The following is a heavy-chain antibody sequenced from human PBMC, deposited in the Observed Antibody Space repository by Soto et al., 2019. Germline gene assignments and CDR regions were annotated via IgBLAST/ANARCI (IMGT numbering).Heavy chain of an antibody. CDR2: IYWDDDK. CDR3: AHXXXLVXXYYFDY. J-gene: IGHJ4*02. Sequence: QITLKESGPTLVKPTQTLTLTCTFSGFSLSTSGVGVGWIRQPPGKALEWLALIYWDDDKRYSPSLKSRLTITKDTSKNQVVLTMTNXDPVDTXTYXCAHXXXLVXXYYFDYWGQGTLVTVSS. V-gene: IGHV2-5*02. CDR1: GFSLSTSGVG.